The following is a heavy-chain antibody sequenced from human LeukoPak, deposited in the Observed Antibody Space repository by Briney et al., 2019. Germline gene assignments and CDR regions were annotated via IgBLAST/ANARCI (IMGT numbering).Heavy chain of an antibody. D-gene: IGHD4-17*01. V-gene: IGHV3-48*04. CDR3: ARFYGDYANY. Sequence: GGSLRLSCAASGFTFSSYSMNWVRQAPGKGLEWVSYISSSGSTIYYADSVKGRFTISRDNAKNSLYLQMNSLRAEDTAVYYCARFYGDYANYWGQGTLVTVSS. CDR1: GFTFSSYS. J-gene: IGHJ4*02. CDR2: ISSSGSTI.